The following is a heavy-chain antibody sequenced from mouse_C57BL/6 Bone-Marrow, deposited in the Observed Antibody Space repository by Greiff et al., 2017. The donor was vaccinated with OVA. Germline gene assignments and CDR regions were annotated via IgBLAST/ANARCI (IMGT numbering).Heavy chain of an antibody. J-gene: IGHJ4*01. D-gene: IGHD1-1*01. CDR3: AKNSLSYYGSSYVKARDY. V-gene: IGHV2-5*01. CDR2: IWRGGST. Sequence: QVQLQQSGPGLVQPSQSLSITCTVSGFSLTSYGVHWVRQSPGKGLEWLGVIWRGGSTDYNAALMSRLSITKDNSKSQVFFKMTSLQADDTAIYYCAKNSLSYYGSSYVKARDYWGQGTSVTVSS. CDR1: GFSLTSYG.